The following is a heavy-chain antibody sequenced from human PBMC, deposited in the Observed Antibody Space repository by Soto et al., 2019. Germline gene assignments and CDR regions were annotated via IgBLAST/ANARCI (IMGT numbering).Heavy chain of an antibody. CDR1: GGTFSSYA. Sequence: SVKVSCKASGGTFSSYAISWVRQAPGQGLEWMGGIIPIFGTANYAQKFQGRVTITADESTSTAYMELSSLRSEDTAVYYCARRITMVRGVRYYYYGMDVWGQGTTVTVSS. D-gene: IGHD3-10*01. J-gene: IGHJ6*02. CDR2: IIPIFGTA. V-gene: IGHV1-69*13. CDR3: ARRITMVRGVRYYYYGMDV.